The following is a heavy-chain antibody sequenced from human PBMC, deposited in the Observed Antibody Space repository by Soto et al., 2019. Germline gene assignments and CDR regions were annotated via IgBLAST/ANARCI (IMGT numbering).Heavy chain of an antibody. CDR2: IIPSFGTA. CDR3: AGHGAAAGTGWFEP. CDR1: GGTFSSYA. J-gene: IGHJ5*02. V-gene: IGHV1-69*01. Sequence: QVQLVQSGAEVKKPGSSVKVSCKASGGTFSSYAISWVRQAPGQGVEWMGGIIPSFGTANYAQKFQGRVMITADESTSTAYMEMSSLRSEDTAVYYCAGHGAAAGTGWFEPWGQGTLVTVSS. D-gene: IGHD6-13*01.